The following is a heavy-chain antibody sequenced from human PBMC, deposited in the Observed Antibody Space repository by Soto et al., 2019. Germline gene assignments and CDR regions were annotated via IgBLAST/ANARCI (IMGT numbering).Heavy chain of an antibody. CDR1: GFSLSTYGVG. J-gene: IGHJ4*02. CDR3: AHWVGYFDY. V-gene: IGHV2-5*02. D-gene: IGHD1-26*01. Sequence: QITLKESGPTVVKPTQTLTLTCTFSGFSLSTYGVGVGWIRQPPGKALEWLAVIYWDDDKRYSPSLKSRLTITKDTPKNQVVLTMTNMDPADTATYYCAHWVGYFDYWGQGTLVTVSS. CDR2: IYWDDDK.